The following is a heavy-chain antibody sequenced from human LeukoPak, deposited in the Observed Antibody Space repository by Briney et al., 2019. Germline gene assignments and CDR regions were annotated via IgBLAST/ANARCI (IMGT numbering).Heavy chain of an antibody. V-gene: IGHV3-21*01. CDR3: ARERSQDNPSLFDY. CDR2: ISGRSSYI. CDR1: GFTFSSYS. J-gene: IGHJ4*02. Sequence: GGSLRLSCSASGFTFSSYSMNWVRQAPGKGLEWVSSISGRSSYIYYADSVKGRFTISRDNAKNSLYLQMNSLRAEDTAVYYCARERSQDNPSLFDYWGQGTLVTVSS. D-gene: IGHD1-14*01.